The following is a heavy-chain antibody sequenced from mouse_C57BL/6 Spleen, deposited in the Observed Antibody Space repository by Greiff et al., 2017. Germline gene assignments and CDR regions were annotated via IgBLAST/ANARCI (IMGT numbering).Heavy chain of an antibody. CDR2: ISSGSSTI. CDR3: ARTVVAEGAMDY. CDR1: GFTFSDYG. V-gene: IGHV5-17*01. Sequence: EVKLMESGGGLVKPGGSLKLSCAASGFTFSDYGMHWVRQAPEKGLEWVAYISSGSSTIYYADTVKGRFTISRDNAKNTLFLQMTSLRSEDTAMYYCARTVVAEGAMDYWGQGTSVTVSS. D-gene: IGHD1-1*01. J-gene: IGHJ4*01.